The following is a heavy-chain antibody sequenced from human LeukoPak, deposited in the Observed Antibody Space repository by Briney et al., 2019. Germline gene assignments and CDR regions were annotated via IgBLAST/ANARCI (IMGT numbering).Heavy chain of an antibody. J-gene: IGHJ4*02. CDR2: INSDGSST. V-gene: IGHV3-74*01. CDR1: GFTFSSYW. D-gene: IGHD4-17*01. Sequence: GGSLRLSCAASGFTFSSYWMHWVRQAPGKGLVWVSRINSDGSSTSYADSVKGRFTISRDNAKNTLYLQMNSLRAEDPAVYYCARTLHDYGDYEPHNWGQGTLVTVSS. CDR3: ARTLHDYGDYEPHN.